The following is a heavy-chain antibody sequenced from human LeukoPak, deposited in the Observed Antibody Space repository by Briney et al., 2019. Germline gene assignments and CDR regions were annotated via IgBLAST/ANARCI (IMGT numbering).Heavy chain of an antibody. CDR2: IYNSGST. Sequence: SETLSLTCTVSGGSISSGGYYWSWIRQPPGKGLEWIGYIYNSGSTTYNPSLKSRVTISVDTSKNQFSLRLRSVTAVDTAVYYCARDGLQGSILWGQGTLVTVSS. D-gene: IGHD4-11*01. V-gene: IGHV4-61*08. CDR1: GGSISSGGYY. J-gene: IGHJ4*02. CDR3: ARDGLQGSIL.